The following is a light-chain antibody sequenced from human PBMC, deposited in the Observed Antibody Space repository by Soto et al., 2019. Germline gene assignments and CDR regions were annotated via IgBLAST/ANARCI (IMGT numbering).Light chain of an antibody. CDR3: QHYGSALFT. Sequence: EIVLTQSPGTLSLSPGERATLSCRSSQSFSSSYLAWYQQKPGQAPRLLIYGASSRATGIPDRCSGSGSGTDFTLTISSLEPEDFAVYYCQHYGSALFTVGPGTKVDVK. CDR2: GAS. CDR1: QSFSSSY. J-gene: IGKJ3*01. V-gene: IGKV3-20*01.